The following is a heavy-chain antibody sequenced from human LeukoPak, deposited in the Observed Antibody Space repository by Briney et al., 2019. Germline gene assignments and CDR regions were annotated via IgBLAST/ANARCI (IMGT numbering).Heavy chain of an antibody. J-gene: IGHJ4*02. CDR1: GGSISSSSYY. CDR2: IYYSGST. CDR3: GHSGSYYLFGY. D-gene: IGHD1-26*01. Sequence: PSETLSLTCTVSGGSISSSSYYWGWIRQPPGKGLEWIGSIYYSGSTYYNPSLKSRVTISVDTSKNQFSLKLRSVTAADTAVYYCGHSGSYYLFGYWGQGTLVTVSS. V-gene: IGHV4-39*01.